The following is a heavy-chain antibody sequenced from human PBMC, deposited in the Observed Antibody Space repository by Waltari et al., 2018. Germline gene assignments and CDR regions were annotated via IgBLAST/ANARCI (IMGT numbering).Heavy chain of an antibody. J-gene: IGHJ4*02. V-gene: IGHV3-23*04. Sequence: EVQLVESGGGLVQPGGSLRLSCAAAGFFFSSSAMSWVRQAPGKGLEWVSAISGPGDSTYSADSVKGRFTISRDNSKNTVYLQVNSLRAEDTAVYYCARLPGDYVGYWGQGTLVTVSS. CDR2: ISGPGDST. CDR1: GFFFSSSA. D-gene: IGHD4-17*01. CDR3: ARLPGDYVGY.